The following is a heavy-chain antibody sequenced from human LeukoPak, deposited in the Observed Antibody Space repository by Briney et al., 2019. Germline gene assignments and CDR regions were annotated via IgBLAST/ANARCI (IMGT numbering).Heavy chain of an antibody. D-gene: IGHD5-18*01. CDR2: INAGNGNT. Sequence: ASVKVSCKASGYTFTSYAMHWVRQAPGQRLEWMGWINAGNGNTKYSQKFQGRVTITRDTSASTAYIELSSLRSEDTAVYYCARGEDVDTAMADYWGQGTLVTVSS. J-gene: IGHJ4*02. CDR3: ARGEDVDTAMADY. CDR1: GYTFTSYA. V-gene: IGHV1-3*01.